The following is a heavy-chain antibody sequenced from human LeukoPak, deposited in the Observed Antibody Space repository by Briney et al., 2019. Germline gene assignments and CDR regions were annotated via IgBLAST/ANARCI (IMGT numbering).Heavy chain of an antibody. CDR1: GYSFTNYW. D-gene: IGHD6-13*01. CDR2: IYPGDSDT. J-gene: IGHJ6*02. Sequence: GESLKISCKGSGYSFTNYWIGWVRQMPGKGLEWMGIIYPGDSDTRYSPSFQGQVTISADKSISTAYLQWSSLKASDTAMYYCARLEAARPYGMDVWGQGTTVTVSS. CDR3: ARLEAARPYGMDV. V-gene: IGHV5-51*01.